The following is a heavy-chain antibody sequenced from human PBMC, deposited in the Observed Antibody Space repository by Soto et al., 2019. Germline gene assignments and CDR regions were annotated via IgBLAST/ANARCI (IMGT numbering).Heavy chain of an antibody. J-gene: IGHJ5*02. V-gene: IGHV4-59*01. D-gene: IGHD3-3*01. Sequence: SETLSLTCTVSGGSISSYYWSWIRQPPGEGLEWIGYIYYSGSTNYNPSLKSRVTISVDTSKNQFSLKLSSVTAADTAVYYCARVVGYDFWSGALRRWFDPWGQGTLVTVSS. CDR3: ARVVGYDFWSGALRRWFDP. CDR1: GGSISSYY. CDR2: IYYSGST.